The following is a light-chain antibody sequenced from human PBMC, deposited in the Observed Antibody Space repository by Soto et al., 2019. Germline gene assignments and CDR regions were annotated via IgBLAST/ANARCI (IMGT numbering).Light chain of an antibody. CDR2: GAS. Sequence: EIVLTQSPDTLSLSPGERATLSCRASQSVGSTYLAWYQQKPGQAPRLLIFGASSRATGIADRFSGSGSGTDLTLTISRLEPEDFAVYYCQQYGETPWTFGQGTKVDIK. J-gene: IGKJ1*01. CDR3: QQYGETPWT. CDR1: QSVGSTY. V-gene: IGKV3-20*01.